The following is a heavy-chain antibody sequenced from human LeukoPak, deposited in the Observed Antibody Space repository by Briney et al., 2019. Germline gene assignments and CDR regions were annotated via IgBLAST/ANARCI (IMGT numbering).Heavy chain of an antibody. J-gene: IGHJ5*02. CDR3: ARAHYYDSIGPLAWIVP. CDR1: GYTFTGYY. V-gene: IGHV1-2*02. Sequence: ASVKVSCKASGYTFTGYYMHWVRQAPGQGLEWMGWINPNSGGTNYAQKFQGRVTMTRDTSISTAYMELSRLRSDDTAVYYCARAHYYDSIGPLAWIVPWGQGTLVTVSS. CDR2: INPNSGGT. D-gene: IGHD3-22*01.